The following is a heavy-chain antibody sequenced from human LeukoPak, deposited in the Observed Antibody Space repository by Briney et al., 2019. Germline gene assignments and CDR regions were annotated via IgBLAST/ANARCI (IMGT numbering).Heavy chain of an antibody. Sequence: WESLKISCNGSGYTFSTYWIALVRQMPGKGLELIGIIYPSDSETRYSPSFQGQVTISVDKSITTAYLQWRSLKASDTATYYCARRRAATTNYHYSMDFWGHGTTVIVSS. CDR3: ARRRAATTNYHYSMDF. V-gene: IGHV5-51*01. CDR1: GYTFSTYW. J-gene: IGHJ6*02. CDR2: IYPSDSET. D-gene: IGHD6-13*01.